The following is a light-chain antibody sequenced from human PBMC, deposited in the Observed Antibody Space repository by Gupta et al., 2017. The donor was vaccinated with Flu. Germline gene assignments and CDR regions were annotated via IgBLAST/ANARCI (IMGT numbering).Light chain of an antibody. CDR1: QSIRSW. Sequence: TITCLASQSIRSWLAWYLQKPGKAPKLLIYKASSLESGVASRFSGSESGTDFTLTISSLQPDAFATSYCQQYNSYCTFGGGTKFEVK. CDR2: KAS. CDR3: QQYNSYCT. J-gene: IGKJ4*01. V-gene: IGKV1-5*03.